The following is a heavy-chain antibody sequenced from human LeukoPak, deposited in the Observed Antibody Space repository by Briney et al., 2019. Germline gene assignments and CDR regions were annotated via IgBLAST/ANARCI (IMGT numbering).Heavy chain of an antibody. D-gene: IGHD3-22*01. CDR2: SNAGNGNT. CDR1: GYTFTSYA. CDR3: ARAYNYYDSSGYYLGYHFDY. J-gene: IGHJ4*02. V-gene: IGHV1-3*02. Sequence: GASVKVSCKASGYTFTSYAMHWVRQAPGQRLEWMGWSNAGNGNTKYSQEFQGRVTITRDTSASTAYMELSSLRSEDMAVYYCARAYNYYDSSGYYLGYHFDYWGQGTLVTVSS.